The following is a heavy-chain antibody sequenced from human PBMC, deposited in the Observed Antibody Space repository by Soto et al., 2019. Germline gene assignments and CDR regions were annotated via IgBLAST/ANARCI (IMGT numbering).Heavy chain of an antibody. CDR3: ARGVGGYCSGGSCSFDY. CDR2: IIPIFGTA. V-gene: IGHV1-69*05. CDR1: GGTFSSYA. D-gene: IGHD2-15*01. Sequence: SVKVSCKASGGTFSSYAISWVRQAPGQGLEWMGGIIPIFGTANYAQKFQGRVTMTRNTSISTAYMELSSLRSEDTAVYYCARGVGGYCSGGSCSFDYWGQGTLVTVSS. J-gene: IGHJ4*02.